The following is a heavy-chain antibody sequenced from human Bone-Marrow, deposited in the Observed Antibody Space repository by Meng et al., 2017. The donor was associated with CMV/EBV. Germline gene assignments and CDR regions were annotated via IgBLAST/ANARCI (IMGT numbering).Heavy chain of an antibody. V-gene: IGHV3-7*03. CDR1: GFTFSSYA. J-gene: IGHJ5*02. Sequence: GGSLRLSCAASGFTFSSYAMSWVRQAPGKGLEWVANIKQDGSEKYYVDSVKGRFTISRDNSKNTLYLQMNSLRAEDTAVYYCAKDGHYDFWSGYYRAWGQGTLVTVSS. CDR2: IKQDGSEK. D-gene: IGHD3-3*01. CDR3: AKDGHYDFWSGYYRA.